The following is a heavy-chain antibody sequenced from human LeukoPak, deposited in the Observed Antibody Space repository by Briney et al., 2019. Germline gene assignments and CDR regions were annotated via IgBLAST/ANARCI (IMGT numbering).Heavy chain of an antibody. CDR3: ARSYGGNSGLYYYGMDV. J-gene: IGHJ6*02. CDR2: INPSGGST. Sequence: ASVKVSCEASGYTFTNYYIHWVRQAPGQGLEWMGIINPSGGSTSYAQKFQGRVTMTTDTSTSPVYMELSSLRSEDTAVHYCARSYGGNSGLYYYGMDVWGQGTTVTVSS. D-gene: IGHD4-23*01. V-gene: IGHV1-46*01. CDR1: GYTFTNYY.